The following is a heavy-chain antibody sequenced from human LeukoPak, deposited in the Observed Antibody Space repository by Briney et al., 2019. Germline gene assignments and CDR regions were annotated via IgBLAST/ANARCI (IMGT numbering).Heavy chain of an antibody. CDR2: ISSSSSYI. V-gene: IGHV3-21*01. Sequence: GRSLRLSCAASGFTFSSDSMNSVREAPGKGLEGVSSISSSSSYIYYADSVKGRFTISRDNAKNSLYLQMNSLRAEDTAVYYCAKLLWFGESQTDAFDIWGQGTMVTVSS. CDR3: AKLLWFGESQTDAFDI. CDR1: GFTFSSDS. D-gene: IGHD3-10*01. J-gene: IGHJ3*02.